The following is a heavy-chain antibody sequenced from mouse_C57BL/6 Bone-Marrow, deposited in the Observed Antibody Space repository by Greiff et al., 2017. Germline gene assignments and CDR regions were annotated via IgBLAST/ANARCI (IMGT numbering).Heavy chain of an antibody. V-gene: IGHV1-80*01. Sequence: QVQLQQSGAELVKPGASVKISCKASGYAFSSYWMNWVKQRPGKGLEWLGQIYPGDGDTNYNGKFKGKATLTAEKSSSTAYMQLSSLTSEDSAVYFCARENWVAWFAYWGQGTLVTVSA. D-gene: IGHD4-1*01. CDR2: IYPGDGDT. CDR1: GYAFSSYW. J-gene: IGHJ3*01. CDR3: ARENWVAWFAY.